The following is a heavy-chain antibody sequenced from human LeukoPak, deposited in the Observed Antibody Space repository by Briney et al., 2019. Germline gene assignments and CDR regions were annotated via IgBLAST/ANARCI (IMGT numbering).Heavy chain of an antibody. CDR2: ISGSGGST. CDR1: GFTFSSYA. CDR3: ARVQGGGFRTADY. D-gene: IGHD1-14*01. V-gene: IGHV3-23*01. Sequence: GGSLRLSCAASGFTFSSYAMSWVRQAPGKGLEWVSAISGSGGSTYYADSVKGRFTISRDNSKNTLFLQMNSLRGEDTAVYYCARVQGGGFRTADYWGQGTLVTVSS. J-gene: IGHJ4*02.